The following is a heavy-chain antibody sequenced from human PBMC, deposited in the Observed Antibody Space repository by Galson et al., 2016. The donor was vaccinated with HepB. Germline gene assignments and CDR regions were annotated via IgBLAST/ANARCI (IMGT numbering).Heavy chain of an antibody. D-gene: IGHD3-3*01. V-gene: IGHV3-53*04. CDR2: IYGNGNA. CDR3: AKGGHSGTYDVGYYDF. Sequence: SLRLSCAASGFTVSSHYMSWVRQAPGKGLEWVSIIYGNGNANYADTVKGRFTLSRHNSENTLYPQMNSLGPEDTAVYYCAKGGHSGTYDVGYYDFWGQGTLVTVSS. J-gene: IGHJ4*02. CDR1: GFTVSSHY.